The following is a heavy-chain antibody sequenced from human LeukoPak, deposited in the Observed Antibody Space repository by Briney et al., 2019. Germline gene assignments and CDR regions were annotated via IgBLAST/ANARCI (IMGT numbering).Heavy chain of an antibody. CDR3: TKDPNGDYIGAFDP. J-gene: IGHJ5*02. V-gene: IGHV3-23*01. CDR2: ITGGHYTT. Sequence: GGSLRLSCAASGFSFSSFAMTWVRQAPGKGLEWVSSITGGHYTTYNTDSVKGRFTISRDNAKNTLYLQMNSLRADDTAIYYCTKDPNGDYIGAFDPWGQGTLVTVSS. CDR1: GFSFSSFA. D-gene: IGHD4-17*01.